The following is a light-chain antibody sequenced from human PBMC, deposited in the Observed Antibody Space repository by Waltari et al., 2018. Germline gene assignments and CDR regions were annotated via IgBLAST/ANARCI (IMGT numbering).Light chain of an antibody. CDR2: LNSDGSH. Sequence: QLVLTQSPSASASLGASVKPTCTLSSGHSSHAIACHPQQPEKGPRYLMKLNSDGSHSKGDGIPDRFSGSSSGAERYLTISSLQSEDEADYYCQTWGTGIHVVFGGGTKLTVL. CDR1: SGHSSHA. J-gene: IGLJ2*01. V-gene: IGLV4-69*01. CDR3: QTWGTGIHVV.